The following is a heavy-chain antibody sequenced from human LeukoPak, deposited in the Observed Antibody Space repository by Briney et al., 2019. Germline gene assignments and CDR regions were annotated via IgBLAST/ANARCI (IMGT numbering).Heavy chain of an antibody. CDR3: ASSGGSGSCHY. J-gene: IGHJ4*02. D-gene: IGHD6-19*01. V-gene: IGHV3-30*04. CDR2: ISYDGSYK. CDR1: GFTFSSYT. Sequence: GGSLRLSCAASGFTFSSYTMHWVRQAPGKGLEWVALISYDGSYKYYADSVKGRFTISRDNSKNTLSLQVNSLRAEDTALYYCASSGGSGSCHYWGQGTLVTVSS.